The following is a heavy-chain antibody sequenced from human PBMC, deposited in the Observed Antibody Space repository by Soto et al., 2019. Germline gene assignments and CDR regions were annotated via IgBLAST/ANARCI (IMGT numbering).Heavy chain of an antibody. CDR3: ARCLKITIFGVVIISYFDY. CDR2: ISAYNGNT. D-gene: IGHD3-3*01. CDR1: GYTFTSYG. V-gene: IGHV1-18*01. Sequence: QVQLVQSGAEVKKPGASVRVSCKASGYTFTSYGISWVRQAPGQGLEWLGWISAYNGNTNYAQKLQGRVTMTTDTSTSTAYMELRSLRSDDAAVYYCARCLKITIFGVVIISYFDYWGQGTLVTVSS. J-gene: IGHJ4*02.